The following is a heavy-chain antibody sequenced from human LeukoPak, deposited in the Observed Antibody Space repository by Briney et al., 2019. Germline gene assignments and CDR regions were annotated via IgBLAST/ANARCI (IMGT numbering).Heavy chain of an antibody. CDR3: AREEEWGLGSRRFDP. D-gene: IGHD1-26*01. J-gene: IGHJ5*02. CDR2: IYYSGST. Sequence: SETLSLTCTVSGGSISSYYWSCIRQPPGKGLEWIGYIYYSGSTNYNPSLKSRVTISVDTSKNQFSLKLSSVTAADTAVYYCAREEEWGLGSRRFDPWGQGTLVTVSS. CDR1: GGSISSYY. V-gene: IGHV4-59*01.